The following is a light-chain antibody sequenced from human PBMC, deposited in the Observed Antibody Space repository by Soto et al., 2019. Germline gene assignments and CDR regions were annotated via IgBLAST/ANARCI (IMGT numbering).Light chain of an antibody. CDR2: EVS. CDR1: SSDVGSYNR. Sequence: QSALTQPPSVSGSPGQSVTISCTGTSSDVGSYNRVSWYQQPPGTAPKLMIHEVSNRPSGVPDRFSGSKSGNTASLTIFGLQAEDEADYYCSSYTSTSTYVFGTGTKVTVL. J-gene: IGLJ1*01. V-gene: IGLV2-18*02. CDR3: SSYTSTSTYV.